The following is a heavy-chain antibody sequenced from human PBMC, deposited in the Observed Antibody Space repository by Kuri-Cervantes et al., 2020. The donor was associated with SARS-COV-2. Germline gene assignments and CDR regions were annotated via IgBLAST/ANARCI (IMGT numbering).Heavy chain of an antibody. CDR2: IYYSGST. J-gene: IGHJ4*02. D-gene: IGHD6-19*01. V-gene: IGHV4-59*12. Sequence: SETLCLTCTVSGGSISSYYWSWIRQPPGKGLEWIGHIYYSGSTNYNPSLKSRVTISVDKSKNQFSLKLSSVTAADTAVYYCARVEARYSSGGYFDYWGQGTLVTVSS. CDR3: ARVEARYSSGGYFDY. CDR1: GGSISSYY.